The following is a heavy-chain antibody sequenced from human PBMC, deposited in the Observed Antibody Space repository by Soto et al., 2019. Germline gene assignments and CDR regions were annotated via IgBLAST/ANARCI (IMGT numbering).Heavy chain of an antibody. CDR1: GGTFGSYA. CDR2: IIPILNSP. Sequence: SVKVSCKASGGTFGSYAITWVRRAPGQGLEWLGGIIPILNSPAYAQKFKARVVITADEITNTAYMGLNSLRFDDTAVYYCAREAPYCTSATCPKFYDMDVWGQGTTVTVS. V-gene: IGHV1-69*13. J-gene: IGHJ6*02. D-gene: IGHD2-2*01. CDR3: AREAPYCTSATCPKFYDMDV.